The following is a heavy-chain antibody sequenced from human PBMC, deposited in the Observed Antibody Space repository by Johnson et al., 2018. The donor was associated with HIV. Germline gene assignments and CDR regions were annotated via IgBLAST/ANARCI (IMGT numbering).Heavy chain of an antibody. Sequence: SLRLSCAASGFTVSSNYMTWVRQAPGKGLAWVSVIYSGGSPSYADSVKGRFTISRDNSKNTLYLQMNSLRAEDTAVYYCARLGLTDDFDIWGQGTMITVSS. D-gene: IGHD2-8*01. V-gene: IGHV3-66*01. CDR3: ARLGLTDDFDI. J-gene: IGHJ3*02. CDR2: IYSGGSP. CDR1: GFTVSSNY.